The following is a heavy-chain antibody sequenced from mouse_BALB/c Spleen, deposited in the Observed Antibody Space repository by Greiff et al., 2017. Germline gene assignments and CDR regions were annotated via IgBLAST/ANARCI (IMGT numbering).Heavy chain of an antibody. J-gene: IGHJ2*01. D-gene: IGHD2-1*01. Sequence: EVQLVESGGGLVKPGGSLKLSCAASGFTFSSYTMSWVRQTPEKRLEWVATISSGGGNTYYPDSVKGRFTISRDNAKNNLYLQMSSLRSEDTALYYCARSDYGNYVVYFDYWGQGTTLTVSS. V-gene: IGHV5-9*03. CDR2: ISSGGGNT. CDR3: ARSDYGNYVVYFDY. CDR1: GFTFSSYT.